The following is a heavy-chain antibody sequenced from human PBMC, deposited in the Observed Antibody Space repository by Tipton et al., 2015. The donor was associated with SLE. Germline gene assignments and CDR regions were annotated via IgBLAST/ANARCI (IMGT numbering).Heavy chain of an antibody. V-gene: IGHV4-30-4*08. CDR1: GGSFSGYY. D-gene: IGHD4-23*01. Sequence: TLSLTCAVYGGSFSGYYWSWIRQPPGKGLEWIGYIYYSGSTYYNPSLKSRVTISVDTSKNQFSLKLSSVTAADTAVYYCARQSTVVTQGGFDYWGQGTLVTVSS. CDR3: ARQSTVVTQGGFDY. J-gene: IGHJ4*02. CDR2: IYYSGST.